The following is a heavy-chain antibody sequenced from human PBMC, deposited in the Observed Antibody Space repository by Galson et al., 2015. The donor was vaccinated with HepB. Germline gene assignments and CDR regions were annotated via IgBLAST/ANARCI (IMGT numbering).Heavy chain of an antibody. CDR3: ARGSGYDFWSGYENWFDP. CDR1: GYTFTSYD. V-gene: IGHV1-8*01. CDR2: MNPNSGNT. Sequence: VKVSCKASGYTFTSYDINWVRQATGQGLEWMGWMNPNSGNTGYAQKFQGRVTMTRNTSISTAYMEPSSLRSEDTAVYYCARGSGYDFWSGYENWFDPWGQGTLVTVSS. D-gene: IGHD3-3*01. J-gene: IGHJ5*02.